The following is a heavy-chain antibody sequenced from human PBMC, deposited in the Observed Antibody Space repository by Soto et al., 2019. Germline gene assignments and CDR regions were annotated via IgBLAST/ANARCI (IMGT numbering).Heavy chain of an antibody. V-gene: IGHV1-46*01. CDR2: IQPGSGTT. Sequence: QVQLVQSGAEVKKPGASVKVSCKSSGYPFSNYYIHWVRQAPGQGLEWMGIIQPGSGTTTYSESRQGRVTLTRDTSTTTVHMELSRLTADDTAVYYCARDTRDVATRDYWFDPWGQGTLVTVSS. D-gene: IGHD5-12*01. J-gene: IGHJ5*02. CDR3: ARDTRDVATRDYWFDP. CDR1: GYPFSNYY.